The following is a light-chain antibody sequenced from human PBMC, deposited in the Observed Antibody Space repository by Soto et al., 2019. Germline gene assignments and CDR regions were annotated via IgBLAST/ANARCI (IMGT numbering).Light chain of an antibody. V-gene: IGLV2-8*01. CDR1: SSDVGGYNY. CDR3: SSYAGSDYV. J-gene: IGLJ1*01. Sequence: SSPAQPPPPSRSPGQSVTLSCPGTSSDVGGYNYVSWYQQHPGKAPKLMIYEVSKRPSGVPDRFSGSKSGNTASLTVSGLQAEDEADYYCSSYAGSDYVFGTGTKVTVL. CDR2: EVS.